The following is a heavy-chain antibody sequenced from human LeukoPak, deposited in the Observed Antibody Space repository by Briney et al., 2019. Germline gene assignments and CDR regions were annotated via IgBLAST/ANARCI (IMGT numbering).Heavy chain of an antibody. D-gene: IGHD3-22*01. CDR1: GFTLSDYY. CDR2: ISSGGGTR. J-gene: IGHJ3*02. Sequence: PGGSLRLSCAASGFTLSDYYMNWIRQAPGKGLEWVSYISSGGGTRSYADSVKGRFTISRDNAKNSLYLQMNSLSAEDTAVYYCARDRGRRGITMRSDAFDIWGQGTMVTVSS. V-gene: IGHV3-11*01. CDR3: ARDRGRRGITMRSDAFDI.